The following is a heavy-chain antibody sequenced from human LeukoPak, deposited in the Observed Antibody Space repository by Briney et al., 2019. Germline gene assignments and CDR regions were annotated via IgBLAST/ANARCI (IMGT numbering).Heavy chain of an antibody. CDR3: AADVDTAMAPRPNLDY. Sequence: ASVKVSCKASGGTFSSYAISWVRQAPGQGLEWMGGIIPIFGTANYAQKFQGRVTTTTDESTSTAYMELSSLRSEDTAVYYCAADVDTAMAPRPNLDYWGQGTLVTVSS. CDR2: IIPIFGTA. V-gene: IGHV1-69*05. CDR1: GGTFSSYA. J-gene: IGHJ4*02. D-gene: IGHD5-18*01.